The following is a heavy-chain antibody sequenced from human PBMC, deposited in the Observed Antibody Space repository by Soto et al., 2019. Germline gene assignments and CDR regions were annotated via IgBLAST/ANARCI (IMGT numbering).Heavy chain of an antibody. J-gene: IGHJ1*01. Sequence: ASVKVSCKASGYTFTGYYMHWVRQAPGQGLEWMGWINPNSGGTNYAQKFQGWVTMTRDTSISTAYMELSRLRSDDTAVYYCARVNSGGPDYYYDSSGYYFGYFHHWGQGTLVTVSP. D-gene: IGHD3-22*01. CDR2: INPNSGGT. V-gene: IGHV1-2*04. CDR1: GYTFTGYY. CDR3: ARVNSGGPDYYYDSSGYYFGYFHH.